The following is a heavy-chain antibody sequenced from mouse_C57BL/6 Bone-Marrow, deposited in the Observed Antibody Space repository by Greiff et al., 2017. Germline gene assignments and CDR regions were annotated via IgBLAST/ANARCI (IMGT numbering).Heavy chain of an antibody. V-gene: IGHV2-5*01. CDR1: GFSLTSYG. J-gene: IGHJ4*01. D-gene: IGHD5-1*01. Sequence: QVQLKQSGPGLVQPSQSLSITCTVSGFSLTSYGVHWVRQSPGKGLEWLGVIWRGGSTDYNAAFMSRLSITNDNSKSQVFFKMNSLQADDTAIYYWANTYTLDYYAIDYWGQGTSVTVSS. CDR3: ANTYTLDYYAIDY. CDR2: IWRGGST.